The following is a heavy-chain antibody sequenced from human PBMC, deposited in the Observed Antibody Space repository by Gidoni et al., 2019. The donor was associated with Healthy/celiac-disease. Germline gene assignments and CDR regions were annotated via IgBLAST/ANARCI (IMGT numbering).Heavy chain of an antibody. CDR3: ARDNYYDSSGYYYFDY. J-gene: IGHJ4*02. CDR1: GFTSSSYS. D-gene: IGHD3-22*01. Sequence: EVQLGESGGGLVKPGGSLRLSCAASGFTSSSYSMNWVSQAPGKGLEWVSSISSSSSYIYYADSVKGRFTISRDNAKNSLYLQMNSLRAEDTAVYYCARDNYYDSSGYYYFDYWGQGTLVTVSS. CDR2: ISSSSSYI. V-gene: IGHV3-21*01.